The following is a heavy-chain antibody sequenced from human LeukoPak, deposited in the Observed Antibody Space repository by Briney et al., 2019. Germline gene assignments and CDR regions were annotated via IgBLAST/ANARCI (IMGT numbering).Heavy chain of an antibody. CDR2: IYHGGST. V-gene: IGHV4-4*02. Sequence: SETLSLTCAVSGGSISSSNWWSWVRQPPGKGLEWIGEIYHGGSTNYNPSLKSRVTISVDTSKNQFSLKLSSVTAADTAVYYCARPTYYDFWSGTLIMDVWGKGTTVTVSS. J-gene: IGHJ6*03. CDR1: GGSISSSNW. CDR3: ARPTYYDFWSGTLIMDV. D-gene: IGHD3-3*01.